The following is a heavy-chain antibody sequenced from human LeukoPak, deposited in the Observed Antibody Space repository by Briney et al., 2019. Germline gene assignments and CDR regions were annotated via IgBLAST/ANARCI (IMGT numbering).Heavy chain of an antibody. CDR3: ARDNGENYHTAFDY. CDR1: GFTFSSYW. CDR2: IHGDGRTT. Sequence: EGSLRLSCAASGFTFSSYWIHWVRQVPGKGLVWVSRIHGDGRTTTYADSVKGRFTISRDNAKNTLYLQMNSLRAEDTAVYYCARDNGENYHTAFDYWGQGTLVTVSS. J-gene: IGHJ4*02. D-gene: IGHD2-8*01. V-gene: IGHV3-74*01.